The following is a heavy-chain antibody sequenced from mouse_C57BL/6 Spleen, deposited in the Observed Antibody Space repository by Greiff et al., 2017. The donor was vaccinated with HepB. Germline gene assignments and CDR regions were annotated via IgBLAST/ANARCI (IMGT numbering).Heavy chain of an antibody. Sequence: QVQLQQSGAELVRPGASVTLSCKASGYTFTDYEMHWVKQTPVHGLEWIGAIDPETGGTAYNQKFKGKAILTADKSSSTAYMELRSLTSEDSAVYDCTSHSWAWDFDYWGQGTTLTVSS. J-gene: IGHJ2*01. CDR2: IDPETGGT. CDR3: TSHSWAWDFDY. CDR1: GYTFTDYE. D-gene: IGHD1-1*01. V-gene: IGHV1-15*01.